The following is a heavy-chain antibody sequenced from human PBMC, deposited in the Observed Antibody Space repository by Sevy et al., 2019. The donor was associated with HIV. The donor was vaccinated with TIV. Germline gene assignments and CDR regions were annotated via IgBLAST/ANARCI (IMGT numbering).Heavy chain of an antibody. CDR2: ISSSGSTI. CDR3: ARSRGGTYFTYYFDY. Sequence: GGSLRLSCAASGFSFSDYYMSWIRQAPGKGLEWLSYISSSGSTIYYAESVKGRFTLSRDNAKNSLYLQMNSLRAEDTAVYYCARSRGGTYFTYYFDYWGQGTLVTVSS. V-gene: IGHV3-11*04. J-gene: IGHJ4*02. CDR1: GFSFSDYY. D-gene: IGHD1-26*01.